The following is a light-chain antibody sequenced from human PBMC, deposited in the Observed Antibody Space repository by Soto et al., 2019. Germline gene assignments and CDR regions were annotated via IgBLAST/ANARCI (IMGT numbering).Light chain of an antibody. J-gene: IGKJ1*01. CDR2: KAS. CDR1: QSISSW. V-gene: IGKV1-5*03. CDR3: QQYNSYPWT. Sequence: DFQMTQSPSTLSASVGDRVTITCRASQSISSWLAWYQQKPGKAPKLLIYKASNLESGVPSRFSGSGSGTEFTLTISSLQPDDFATYYCQQYNSYPWTFGQGTKVEIK.